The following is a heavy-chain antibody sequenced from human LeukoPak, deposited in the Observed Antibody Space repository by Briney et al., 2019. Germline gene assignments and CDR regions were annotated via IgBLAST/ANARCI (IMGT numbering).Heavy chain of an antibody. CDR2: ISGSGGST. CDR1: GFTFSSYA. Sequence: GGSLRLSCAASGFTFSSYAMSWVRQAPGKGLEWVSAISGSGGSTYYADSVKGRFTISRDNSKNTLYLQMNSLRAEDAAVYYCARDPPLDYGGNLQYYFDYWGQGTLVTVSS. V-gene: IGHV3-23*01. J-gene: IGHJ4*02. D-gene: IGHD4-23*01. CDR3: ARDPPLDYGGNLQYYFDY.